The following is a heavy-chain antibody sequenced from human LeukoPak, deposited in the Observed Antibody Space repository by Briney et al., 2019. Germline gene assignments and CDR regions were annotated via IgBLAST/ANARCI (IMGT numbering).Heavy chain of an antibody. Sequence: GGSLRLSCAASGFTFSSYWMSWVRQAPGKGLEWVANIKQDGSEKYYVDSVEGRFTISRDNAKNSLYLQMNSLRAEDTAVYYCARDSGSSWYYNWFDPWGQGTLVTVSS. CDR3: ARDSGSSWYYNWFDP. D-gene: IGHD6-13*01. CDR1: GFTFSSYW. J-gene: IGHJ5*02. CDR2: IKQDGSEK. V-gene: IGHV3-7*01.